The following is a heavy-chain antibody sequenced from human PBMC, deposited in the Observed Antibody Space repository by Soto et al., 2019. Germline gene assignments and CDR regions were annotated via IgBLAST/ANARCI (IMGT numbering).Heavy chain of an antibody. D-gene: IGHD6-19*01. CDR2: ISYDGSNS. J-gene: IGHJ2*01. V-gene: IGHV3-30*18. CDR3: AKPSVAGLCWYFDL. Sequence: QVQLVESGGGVVQPGRSLRLSCAASGFSFNTYDIHWVRQAPGKGLEWVTGISYDGSNSYYADSVKGRFTISRDSSKNMLYLQMTSLSAEDTAVYYCAKPSVAGLCWYFDLWGPGTLVTVSS. CDR1: GFSFNTYD.